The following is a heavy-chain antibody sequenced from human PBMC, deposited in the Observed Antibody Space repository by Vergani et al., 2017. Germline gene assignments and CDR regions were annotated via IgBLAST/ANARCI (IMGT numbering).Heavy chain of an antibody. CDR1: GGSISSGSYY. D-gene: IGHD2-21*01. CDR3: ARSPTKLWMATLPNYFDY. Sequence: QVQLQESGPGLVKPSQTLSLTCTVSGGSISSGSYYWSWIRQPAGKGLEWIGRIYTSGSTTYNPSLKSRVTMAVDTSKNQFSLKLSSVTAADTAVYYCARSPTKLWMATLPNYFDYWGQGTLVTVSS. J-gene: IGHJ4*02. V-gene: IGHV4-61*02. CDR2: IYTSGST.